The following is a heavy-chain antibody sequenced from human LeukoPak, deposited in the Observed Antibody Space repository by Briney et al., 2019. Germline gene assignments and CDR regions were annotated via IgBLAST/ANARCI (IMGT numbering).Heavy chain of an antibody. CDR1: GFTFSSHG. J-gene: IGHJ4*02. CDR3: AKDRAFQAAGVTDY. CDR2: ISDDGSKK. D-gene: IGHD3-10*01. V-gene: IGHV3-30*18. Sequence: PGGSLRLSCAASGFTFSSHGMHWVRQAPGKGLEWVAVISDDGSKKLYGESVKGRFTISRDNSENTLHLQMNSLRGEDTAVYYCAKDRAFQAAGVTDYWGQGTLVTVSS.